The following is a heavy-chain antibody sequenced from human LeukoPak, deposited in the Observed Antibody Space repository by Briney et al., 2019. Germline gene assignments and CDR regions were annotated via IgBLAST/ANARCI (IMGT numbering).Heavy chain of an antibody. CDR1: GFTFSSYS. CDR2: ITSSNNHI. Sequence: GGSLRLSCAASGFTFSSYSMNWVRQAPGEGLEWVSFITSSNNHIDYADSVKGRFTISRDNAKNSLYLQMNSLRAEDTALYFCARGSGSGSWLTDYWGQGALVTVSS. D-gene: IGHD1-26*01. CDR3: ARGSGSGSWLTDY. V-gene: IGHV3-21*01. J-gene: IGHJ4*02.